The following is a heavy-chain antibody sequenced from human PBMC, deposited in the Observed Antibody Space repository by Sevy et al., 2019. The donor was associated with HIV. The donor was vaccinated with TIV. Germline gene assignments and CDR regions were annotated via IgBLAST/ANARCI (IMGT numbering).Heavy chain of an antibody. Sequence: ASVKVSCKASGYTFTSYGISWVRQAPGQGLEWMGWISAYNGNTNYAQKLQGRVTMTTDTSTSTAYMELRSLRSDDTAVYYCVRSVPPGYYDSSGYYRGWGDYFDYWGQGTLVTVSS. CDR2: ISAYNGNT. CDR1: GYTFTSYG. CDR3: VRSVPPGYYDSSGYYRGWGDYFDY. D-gene: IGHD3-22*01. V-gene: IGHV1-18*01. J-gene: IGHJ4*02.